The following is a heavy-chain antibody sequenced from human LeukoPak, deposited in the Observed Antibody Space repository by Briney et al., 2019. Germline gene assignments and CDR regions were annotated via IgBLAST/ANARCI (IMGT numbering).Heavy chain of an antibody. CDR2: INHSGST. CDR3: ARGRTGTSDDYYYGMDV. CDR1: GGSISSSNW. V-gene: IGHV4-4*02. J-gene: IGHJ6*02. D-gene: IGHD4-17*01. Sequence: SETLSLTCAVSGGSISSSNWWSWIRQPPGKGLEWIGEINHSGSTNYNPSLKSRVTISVDTSKNQFSLKLSSVTAADTAVYYCARGRTGTSDDYYYGMDVWGQGTTVTVSS.